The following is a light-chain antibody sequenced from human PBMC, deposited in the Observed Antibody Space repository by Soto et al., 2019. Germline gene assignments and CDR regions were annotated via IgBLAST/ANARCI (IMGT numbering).Light chain of an antibody. CDR1: SSNIGAGYD. J-gene: IGLJ3*02. CDR2: GNS. Sequence: QTVVTQPPSVSGAPGQRVTISCTGSSSNIGAGYDVHWYQQLPGTAPKLLIYGNSNRPSGVPDRLSGSKSGTSASLAITGLQAEDGADYYCQSYDSSLSGWVFGGGTKLTVL. V-gene: IGLV1-40*01. CDR3: QSYDSSLSGWV.